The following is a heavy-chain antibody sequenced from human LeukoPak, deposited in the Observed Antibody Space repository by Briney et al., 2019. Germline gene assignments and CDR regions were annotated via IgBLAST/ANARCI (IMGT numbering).Heavy chain of an antibody. D-gene: IGHD7-27*01. CDR3: ARDQSLGYNYYGVDV. CDR1: GYSISSGYY. J-gene: IGHJ6*02. V-gene: IGHV4-38-2*02. Sequence: SETLSLTCTVSGYSISSGYYWGWIRQPPGKGLGGIASLYHRGSAYYNPSLKSRVTISVDTSNNQFSLRLNSVSAADTAVYYCARDQSLGYNYYGVDVWGQGTTVTVSS. CDR2: LYHRGSA.